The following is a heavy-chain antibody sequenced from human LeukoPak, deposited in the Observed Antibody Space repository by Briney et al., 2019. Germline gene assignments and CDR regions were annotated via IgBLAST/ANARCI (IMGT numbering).Heavy chain of an antibody. D-gene: IGHD3-22*01. CDR1: GGSISSYY. V-gene: IGHV4-59*01. J-gene: IGHJ4*02. CDR2: IYYSGST. CDR3: ARAPYYYDSSGYYYSTVHYFDY. Sequence: NPSETPSLTCTVSGGSISSYYWSWIRQPPGKGLEWIGYIYYSGSTNYNPSLKSRVTISVDTSKNQFSLKLSSVTAADTAVYYCARAPYYYDSSGYYYSTVHYFDYWGQGTLVTVSS.